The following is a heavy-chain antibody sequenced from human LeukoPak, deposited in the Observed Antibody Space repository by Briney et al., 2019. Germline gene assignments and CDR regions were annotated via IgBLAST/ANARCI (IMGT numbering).Heavy chain of an antibody. CDR3: GKTTTGYSSGQKPAWPVDY. J-gene: IGHJ4*02. Sequence: GGSLRLSCAASGFTFGSYAMYWVRQAPGKGLEWVAGIFGSGGSAHYADSAKGRFTISRDNSKNTVYLQINSLRAEDTAVYYCGKTTTGYSSGQKPAWPVDYWGQGTLVTVSS. V-gene: IGHV3-23*01. D-gene: IGHD6-19*01. CDR2: IFGSGGSA. CDR1: GFTFGSYA.